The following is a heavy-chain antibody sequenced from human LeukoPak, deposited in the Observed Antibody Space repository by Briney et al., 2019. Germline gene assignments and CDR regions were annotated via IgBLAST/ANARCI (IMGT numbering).Heavy chain of an antibody. CDR1: GFNVSSNY. CDR3: ARISLDAFDI. V-gene: IGHV3-7*04. Sequence: GGSLRLSCAASGFNVSSNYMSWVRQAPGKGLEWVANIKQDGSEKYYVDYVKGRFTISRDNAKNSLYLQMNSPRAEDTAVYHCARISLDAFDIWGQGTMVTVSS. J-gene: IGHJ3*02. CDR2: IKQDGSEK.